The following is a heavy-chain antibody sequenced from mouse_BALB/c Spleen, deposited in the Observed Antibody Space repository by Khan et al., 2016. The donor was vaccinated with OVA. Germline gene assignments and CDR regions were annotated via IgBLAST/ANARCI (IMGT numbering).Heavy chain of an antibody. CDR3: ARSVTITTVVATDFDD. Sequence: VQLKESGPGLVNPSQSLSLTCTVTGYSITSDYAWNWIRQFPGNKLEWMGYIRYSGRPSYNPSLKSRISITRDPSKNQVFLQLNSAATDDTASYFCARSVTITTVVATDFDDWGQGTTLTVSS. D-gene: IGHD1-1*01. CDR1: GYSITSDYA. CDR2: IRYSGRP. V-gene: IGHV3-2*02. J-gene: IGHJ2*01.